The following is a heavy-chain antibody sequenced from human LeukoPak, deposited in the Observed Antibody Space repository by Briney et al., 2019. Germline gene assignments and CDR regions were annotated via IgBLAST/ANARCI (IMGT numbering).Heavy chain of an antibody. CDR1: GYSISSGYY. D-gene: IGHD4-11*01. V-gene: IGHV4-38-2*01. J-gene: IGHJ5*02. CDR3: ARVSNGVYSNYPNWFDP. Sequence: PSETLSLTCAVSGYSISSGYYWGWIRQPPGKGLEWIGSIYHSGSTCYNPSLKSRVTISVDTSKNQFSLKLSSVTAADTAVYYCARVSNGVYSNYPNWFDPWGQGTLVTVSS. CDR2: IYHSGST.